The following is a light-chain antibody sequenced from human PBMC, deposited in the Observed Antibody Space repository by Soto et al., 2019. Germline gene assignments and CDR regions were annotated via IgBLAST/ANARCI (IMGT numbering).Light chain of an antibody. CDR2: DAS. CDR1: QSVSSY. CDR3: QQRSNWPPLFT. J-gene: IGKJ3*01. Sequence: EIVLTQSPATLSLSPGERATPSCRASQSVSSYLAWYQQKPGQAPRLLIYDASNRATGIPARFSGSGSGTDVTLTISSLEPEDFAVYYCQQRSNWPPLFTFGPGTKVDIK. V-gene: IGKV3-11*01.